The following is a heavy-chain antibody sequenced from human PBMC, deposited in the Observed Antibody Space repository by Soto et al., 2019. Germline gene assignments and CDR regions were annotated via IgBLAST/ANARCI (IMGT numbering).Heavy chain of an antibody. V-gene: IGHV3-30*18. CDR3: AKQSGSGGYCDVDSGDSFGY. CDR1: GFTFNSYG. D-gene: IGHD3-10*01. Sequence: PGGSLRLSCAASGFTFNSYGMHWVRQAPGKGLEWVVVISFDGRNTYYADSVKGRFTISRDNSKNTLYLQMTSLRAEDTAVYYCAKQSGSGGYCDVDSGDSFGYWGQGT. CDR2: ISFDGRNT. J-gene: IGHJ4*02.